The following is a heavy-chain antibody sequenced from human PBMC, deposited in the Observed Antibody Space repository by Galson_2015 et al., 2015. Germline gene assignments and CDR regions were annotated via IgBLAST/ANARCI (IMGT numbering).Heavy chain of an antibody. V-gene: IGHV3-9*01. Sequence: SLRLSCAASGFTFDDYAMHWVRQAPGKGLEWISGISWNSGSIGYADSVKGRFTISRDNAKNSLYLQMNSLRAEDTALYYCAKGLWFGETYNWFDPWGQGTLVTVSS. CDR1: GFTFDDYA. D-gene: IGHD3-10*01. J-gene: IGHJ5*02. CDR2: ISWNSGSI. CDR3: AKGLWFGETYNWFDP.